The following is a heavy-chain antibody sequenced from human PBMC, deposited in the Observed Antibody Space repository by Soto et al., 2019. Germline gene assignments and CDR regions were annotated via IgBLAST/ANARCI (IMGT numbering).Heavy chain of an antibody. J-gene: IGHJ6*02. CDR1: GDSVSSNSAA. D-gene: IGHD6-19*01. CDR3: ARVRGIAVAGTDPDYYYYGMDV. Sequence: SQTLSLTCAISGDSVSSNSAAWNWIRQSPSRGLEWLGRTYYRSKWYNDYAVSVKSRITINPDTSKNQFSLQLNSATPEDTAVYYCARVRGIAVAGTDPDYYYYGMDVWGQGTTVTVSS. V-gene: IGHV6-1*01. CDR2: TYYRSKWYN.